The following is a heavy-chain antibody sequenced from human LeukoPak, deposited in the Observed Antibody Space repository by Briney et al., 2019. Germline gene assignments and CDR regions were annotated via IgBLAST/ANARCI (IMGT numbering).Heavy chain of an antibody. D-gene: IGHD2-2*01. J-gene: IGHJ4*02. Sequence: PSETLSLTCTVSGGSISSSSYYWSWIRQPPGKGLEWIGYIYYSGSTNYNPSLKSRVTISVDTSKNQFSLKLSSVTAADTAVYYCARFSSSTSRAKVYFDYWGQGTLVTVSS. CDR1: GGSISSSSYY. CDR2: IYYSGST. V-gene: IGHV4-61*01. CDR3: ARFSSSTSRAKVYFDY.